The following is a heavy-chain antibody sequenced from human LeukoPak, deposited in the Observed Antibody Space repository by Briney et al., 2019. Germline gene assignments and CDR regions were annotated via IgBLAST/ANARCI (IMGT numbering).Heavy chain of an antibody. CDR2: MNPNSGNT. Sequence: ASVKVSCKTSGYTFSDYDINWVRQATGQGLEWMGWMNPNSGNTGYAQKFQGRVTMTRDTSMRTAYMELSSLRSEGTAVYYCTRGMIRGVQGPWGQGTLVTVSS. D-gene: IGHD3-10*01. CDR3: TRGMIRGVQGP. V-gene: IGHV1-8*01. CDR1: GYTFSDYD. J-gene: IGHJ5*02.